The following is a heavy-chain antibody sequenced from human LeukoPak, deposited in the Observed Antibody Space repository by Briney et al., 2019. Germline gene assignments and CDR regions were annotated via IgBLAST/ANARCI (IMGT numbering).Heavy chain of an antibody. D-gene: IGHD6-13*01. J-gene: IGHJ4*02. CDR3: ARARTSSSWSRGVDY. CDR2: ISSSSSTI. CDR1: GFTFSSYS. Sequence: GGSLRLSCAASGFTFSSYSMNWVRQAPGKGLEWVSYISSSSSTIYYADSVKGRFTVSRDNAKNSLYLQMNSLRAEDTAVYYCARARTSSSWSRGVDYWGQGTLVTVSS. V-gene: IGHV3-48*01.